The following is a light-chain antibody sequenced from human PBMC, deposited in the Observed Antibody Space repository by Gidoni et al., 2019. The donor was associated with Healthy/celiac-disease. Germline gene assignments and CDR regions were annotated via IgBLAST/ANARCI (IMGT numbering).Light chain of an antibody. CDR2: GAS. J-gene: IGKJ1*01. Sequence: EILITQSPATLSVSPGERATLSCRASQSVSSNLAWYQQKPGQAPRLLIYGASTRATGIPARFSGSGSGTEFTLTISSLQSEDFAVYYCQQYNNWLPWAFGQGTKVEIK. CDR3: QQYNNWLPWA. V-gene: IGKV3-15*01. CDR1: QSVSSN.